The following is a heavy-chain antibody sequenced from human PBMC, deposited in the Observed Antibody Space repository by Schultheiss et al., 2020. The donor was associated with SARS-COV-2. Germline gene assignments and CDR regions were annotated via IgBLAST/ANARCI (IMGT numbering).Heavy chain of an antibody. Sequence: LRLSCTVSGGSISSGGYYWSWIRQHPGKGLEWIGYIYYSGSTYYNPSLKSRVTISVDTSKNQFSLKLSSVTAADTAVYYCARWGSGWLGFDYWGQGTLVTVSS. CDR2: IYYSGST. J-gene: IGHJ4*02. D-gene: IGHD6-19*01. V-gene: IGHV4-31*03. CDR3: ARWGSGWLGFDY. CDR1: GGSISSGGYY.